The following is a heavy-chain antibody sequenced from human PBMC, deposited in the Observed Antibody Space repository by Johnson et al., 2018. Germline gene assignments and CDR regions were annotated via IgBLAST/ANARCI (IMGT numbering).Heavy chain of an antibody. D-gene: IGHD4-17*01. CDR2: MNHNSGNT. CDR3: ARQYGDFSVDYYYCSYMDV. Sequence: QEQLQESGAEVKKPGASVKVSCEASGYTFTSYEINWVRQATGQGLEWLGRMNHNSGNTAYAQKFQGRFTMTRDNYINTAYMEVRGLKSEDTAVYYCARQYGDFSVDYYYCSYMDVWGKGTTVTVSS. CDR1: GYTFTSYE. J-gene: IGHJ6*03. V-gene: IGHV1-8*01.